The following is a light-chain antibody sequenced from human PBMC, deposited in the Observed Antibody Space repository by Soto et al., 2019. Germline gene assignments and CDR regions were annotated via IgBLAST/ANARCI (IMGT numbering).Light chain of an antibody. Sequence: QSVLTQPASVSGAPGQSITISCTGTSCDVGGYNDVSWYQQHPGKAPKLIIYEVSNRPSGVSNRFSGSKSGNTASLTISGLQAEDEADYYCNSYTSKSTGVFGTGTKLTVL. CDR1: SCDVGGYND. J-gene: IGLJ1*01. CDR2: EVS. V-gene: IGLV2-14*01. CDR3: NSYTSKSTGV.